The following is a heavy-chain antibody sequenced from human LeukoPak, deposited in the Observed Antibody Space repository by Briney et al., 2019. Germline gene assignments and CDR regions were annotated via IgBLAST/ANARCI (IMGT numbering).Heavy chain of an antibody. CDR1: GFTFSRYW. Sequence: QPGGSLRLSCAASGFTFSRYWMHWLRQGPGKGLVWVSRISTDGSSSTYADSVKGRFTISRDNGENTLYLQMNSLRAEDTAVYYCASYLTSIPSGMDVWGQGTTVIVSS. D-gene: IGHD2/OR15-2a*01. V-gene: IGHV3-74*01. CDR2: ISTDGSSS. J-gene: IGHJ6*02. CDR3: ASYLTSIPSGMDV.